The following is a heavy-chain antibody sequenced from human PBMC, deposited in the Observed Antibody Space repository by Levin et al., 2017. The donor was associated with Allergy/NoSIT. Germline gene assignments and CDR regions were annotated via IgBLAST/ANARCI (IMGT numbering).Heavy chain of an antibody. Sequence: GESLKISCAASGFTFSSYWMSWVRQAPGKGLEWVANIKQDGSEIYYVDSVKGRFTISRDNAKNSLYLQMNSPRAEDTAVFYCARLITFIDGGNFDSWGQGTLVTVSS. D-gene: IGHD3-16*01. CDR3: ARLITFIDGGNFDS. CDR1: GFTFSSYW. CDR2: IKQDGSEI. J-gene: IGHJ4*02. V-gene: IGHV3-7*04.